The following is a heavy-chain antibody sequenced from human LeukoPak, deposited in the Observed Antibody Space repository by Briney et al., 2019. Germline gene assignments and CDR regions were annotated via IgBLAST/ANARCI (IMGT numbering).Heavy chain of an antibody. CDR1: GFTFSSYS. V-gene: IGHV3-21*01. CDR2: ISSSSSYI. D-gene: IGHD2-2*01. Sequence: GGSLRLSCAASGFTFSSYSMNWVRQAPGKGLEWVSSISSSSSYIYYADSVKGRFTISRDNAKNSLYLQMNSLRAEDTAVYYCARDHFLPSWVPAAANWFDPWGQGTLVTVSS. CDR3: ARDHFLPSWVPAAANWFDP. J-gene: IGHJ5*02.